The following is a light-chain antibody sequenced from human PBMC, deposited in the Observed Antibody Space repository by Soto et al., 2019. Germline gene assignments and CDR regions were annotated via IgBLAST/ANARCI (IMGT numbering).Light chain of an antibody. CDR3: KQYGSSIT. CDR1: QSVSGY. Sequence: DIFLTQSPVTMSLYPVERSNLSRRASQSVSGYLAWYQQKPGQDPRILIYGKSSRATGIPDRFSGSGSGTDFTLTISRLEPEDFAVFYCKQYGSSITCGNGTQLEIK. J-gene: IGKJ5*01. CDR2: GKS. V-gene: IGKV3-20*01.